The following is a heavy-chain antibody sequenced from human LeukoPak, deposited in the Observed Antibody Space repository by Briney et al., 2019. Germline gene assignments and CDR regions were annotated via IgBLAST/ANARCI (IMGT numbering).Heavy chain of an antibody. CDR2: IYYSGST. CDR1: GGSISSYY. Sequence: SETLSLTCTVSGGSISSYYWSWIRQPPGKGLEWIGYIYYSGSTNYNPSLKSQVTISVDTSKNQFSLKLSSVTAADTAVYYCARPSPYYYDSSGYYSGYAFDIWGQGTMVTVSS. D-gene: IGHD3-22*01. V-gene: IGHV4-59*08. J-gene: IGHJ3*02. CDR3: ARPSPYYYDSSGYYSGYAFDI.